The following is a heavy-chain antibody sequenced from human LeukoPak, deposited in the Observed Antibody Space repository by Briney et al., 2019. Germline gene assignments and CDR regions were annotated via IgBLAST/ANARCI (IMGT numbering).Heavy chain of an antibody. J-gene: IGHJ6*03. CDR1: GDSLSSINW. V-gene: IGHV4-4*02. Sequence: SGTLSLTCAVSGDSLSSINWWTWVRLSPEKGLEWIGEIHHSGKTNYNPSLKSRVNISLDKSKKHFSLRVNSGVAADTAIDYCARAPDTAIPYCYMDVWGKGTTVTVSS. CDR3: ARAPDTAIPYCYMDV. CDR2: IHHSGKT. D-gene: IGHD5-18*01.